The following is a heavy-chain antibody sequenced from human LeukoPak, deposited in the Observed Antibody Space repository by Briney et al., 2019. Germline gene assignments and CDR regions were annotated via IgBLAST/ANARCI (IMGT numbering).Heavy chain of an antibody. CDR3: ARDGATIFGVVINWFDL. V-gene: IGHV1-2*02. Sequence: ASVKVSCKASGYTFTGYYMHWVRQAPGQGLEWMGWINPNSGGTNYAQKFQGRVTMTRDTSISTAYMELSSLRSDDTAVHYCARDGATIFGVVINWFDLWGHGTLVTVSS. CDR1: GYTFTGYY. D-gene: IGHD3-3*01. CDR2: INPNSGGT. J-gene: IGHJ5*02.